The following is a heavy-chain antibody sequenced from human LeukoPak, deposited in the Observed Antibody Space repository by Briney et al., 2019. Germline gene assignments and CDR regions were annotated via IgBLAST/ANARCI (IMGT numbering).Heavy chain of an antibody. CDR3: AREKYYDFWSGRPYYYYGMDV. J-gene: IGHJ6*02. D-gene: IGHD3-3*01. V-gene: IGHV4-34*01. CDR2: INHSGST. Sequence: SETLSLTCAVYGGSFSGYYWRWIRQPPRKGLEWIGEINHSGSTNYNPSLKSRVTISVDTSKNQFSLKLSSVTAADTTVYYCAREKYYDFWSGRPYYYYGMDVWGQGTTVTVSS. CDR1: GGSFSGYY.